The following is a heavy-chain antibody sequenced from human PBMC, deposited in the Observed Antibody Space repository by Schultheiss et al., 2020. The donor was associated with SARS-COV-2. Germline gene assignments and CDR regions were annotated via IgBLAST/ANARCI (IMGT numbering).Heavy chain of an antibody. J-gene: IGHJ6*02. V-gene: IGHV5-51*01. CDR2: IYPGDSDT. D-gene: IGHD5-18*01. CDR3: ARGTRSAMQLFPYYYYYYGMDV. CDR1: GYSFTSYW. Sequence: GESLKISCKGSGYSFTSYWIGWVRQMPGKGLEWMGIIYPGDSDTRYSPSFQGQVTISADKSISTAYLQWSSLKASDTAMYYCARGTRSAMQLFPYYYYYYGMDVWGQGTTVTVSS.